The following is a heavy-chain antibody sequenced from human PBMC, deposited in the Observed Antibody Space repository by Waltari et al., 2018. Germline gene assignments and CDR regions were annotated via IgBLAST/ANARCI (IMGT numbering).Heavy chain of an antibody. D-gene: IGHD1-7*01. CDR3: ARTTTFKSLDY. CDR2: SDPELGET. J-gene: IGHJ4*02. CDR1: GYTFTEYY. Sequence: EVQLVQSGAEVKKPGATVKISCKASGYTFTEYYMHWVQQAPGKGLEWVGRSDPELGETKYAEKFQGRATITADTSIDTAYMELSSLRSDDTAIFYCARTTTFKSLDYWGQGTLVTVSS. V-gene: IGHV1-69-2*01.